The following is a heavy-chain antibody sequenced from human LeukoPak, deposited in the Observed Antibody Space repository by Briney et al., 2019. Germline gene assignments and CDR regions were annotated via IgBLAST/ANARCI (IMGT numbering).Heavy chain of an antibody. D-gene: IGHD6-19*01. CDR1: GFTFSNYG. Sequence: GGSLRLSCAASGFTFSNYGMHWVRQAPGEGLEWGAVISYEGSEIHYVDSVKRRFTHSRDNSNNTVYLQMNSLRGEDTAVYYCAKDRGVAGTMADWGQGTLVTVSS. V-gene: IGHV3-30*18. J-gene: IGHJ4*02. CDR2: ISYEGSEI. CDR3: AKDRGVAGTMAD.